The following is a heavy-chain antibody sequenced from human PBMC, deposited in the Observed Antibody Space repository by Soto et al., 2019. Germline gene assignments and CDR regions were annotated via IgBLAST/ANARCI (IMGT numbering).Heavy chain of an antibody. Sequence: PSETLSLTCAVYGGSFSGYYWSWIRQPPGKGLEWIGEINHSGSTNYNPSLKSRVTISVDTSKNQFSLKLSSVTAADTAVYYCARGRRAAGTALHDYWGQGTLVTVSS. CDR1: GGSFSGYY. CDR2: INHSGST. CDR3: ARGRRAAGTALHDY. D-gene: IGHD6-13*01. J-gene: IGHJ4*02. V-gene: IGHV4-34*01.